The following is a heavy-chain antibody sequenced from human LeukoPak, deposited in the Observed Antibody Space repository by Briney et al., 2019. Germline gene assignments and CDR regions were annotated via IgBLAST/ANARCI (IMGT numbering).Heavy chain of an antibody. CDR1: GFTFSSYG. CDR3: AREPTYNWNYGYGMDV. D-gene: IGHD1-7*01. Sequence: GGSLRLSCAASGFTFSSYGMHWVRQAPGKGLEWVAAISYDGSNKYYADSVKGRFTISRDNAKNSLYLQMNSLRAEDTAVYYCAREPTYNWNYGYGMDVWGQGTTVTVSS. V-gene: IGHV3-30*03. CDR2: ISYDGSNK. J-gene: IGHJ6*02.